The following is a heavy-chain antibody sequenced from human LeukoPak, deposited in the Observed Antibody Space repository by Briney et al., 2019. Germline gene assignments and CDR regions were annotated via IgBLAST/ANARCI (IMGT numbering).Heavy chain of an antibody. CDR3: ARGDIAARHIDY. CDR2: ISSTGST. Sequence: PSQTLSLTCTVSDDSISSGTYYWTWIRQPAGRGLEWIGRISSTGSTNYNPSLKSRVTISVDTSKNQFSLKLSSVTAADTAVYYCARGDIAARHIDYWGQGTLVTVSS. J-gene: IGHJ4*02. CDR1: DDSISSGTYY. D-gene: IGHD6-6*01. V-gene: IGHV4-61*02.